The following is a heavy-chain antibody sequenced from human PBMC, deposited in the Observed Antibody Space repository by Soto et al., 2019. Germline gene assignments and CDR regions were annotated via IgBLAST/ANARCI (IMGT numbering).Heavy chain of an antibody. CDR1: GFTFSDHH. J-gene: IGHJ4*02. CDR2: TRNKGNRYTT. D-gene: IGHD1-26*01. V-gene: IGHV3-72*01. CDR3: AFVGATRAH. Sequence: EVQLVESGGALVQPGGSLRLSCAASGFTFSDHHMDWVRQAPGKGLEWVGRTRNKGNRYTTEYAASVKGRFTISRDESKNSLYLQMNRLKAGDTADYYCAFVGATRAHWDQGTLVTVSS.